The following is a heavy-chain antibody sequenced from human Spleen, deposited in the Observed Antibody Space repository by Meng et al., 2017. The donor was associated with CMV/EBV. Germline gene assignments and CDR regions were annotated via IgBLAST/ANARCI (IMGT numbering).Heavy chain of an antibody. Sequence: GGSLRLSCKASGYTFTGYYMHWVRQAPGQGLEWMGWINPNSGGTNYAQKFQGRVTMTRDTSISTAYMELSRLRSDDTAVYYCARPMGYCSSTSCYSGWFDPWGQGTLVTVSS. CDR2: INPNSGGT. CDR3: ARPMGYCSSTSCYSGWFDP. CDR1: GYTFTGYY. J-gene: IGHJ5*02. D-gene: IGHD2-2*01. V-gene: IGHV1-2*02.